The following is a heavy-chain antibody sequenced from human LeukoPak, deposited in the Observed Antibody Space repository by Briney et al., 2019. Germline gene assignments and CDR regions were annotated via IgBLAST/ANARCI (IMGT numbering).Heavy chain of an antibody. D-gene: IGHD6-13*01. CDR2: IYYSGST. CDR3: ARDRGSSSWQIGAIWFDP. V-gene: IGHV4-59*01. Sequence: SETLSLTCTVFGGSISSYYWSWIRQPPGKGLEWIGYIYYSGSTNYNPSLKSRVTISVDTSKNQFSLKLSSVTAADTAVYYCARDRGSSSWQIGAIWFDPWGQGTLVTVSS. CDR1: GGSISSYY. J-gene: IGHJ5*02.